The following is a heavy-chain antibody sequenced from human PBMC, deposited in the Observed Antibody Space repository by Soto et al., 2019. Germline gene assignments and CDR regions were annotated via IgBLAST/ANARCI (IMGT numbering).Heavy chain of an antibody. J-gene: IGHJ4*02. CDR1: VYTFTNYG. CDR3: ERDWEEGGLFAY. CDR2: ISAYNGNT. V-gene: IGHV1-18*01. D-gene: IGHD1-26*01. Sequence: ASVKVSCKASVYTFTNYGSSWVRQAPGQGLEWMGWISAYNGNTNYAQKLQGRVTMTTDTSTSTAYMELRSLRSEDTAVYYCERDWEEGGLFAYWGQGTLVTVSS.